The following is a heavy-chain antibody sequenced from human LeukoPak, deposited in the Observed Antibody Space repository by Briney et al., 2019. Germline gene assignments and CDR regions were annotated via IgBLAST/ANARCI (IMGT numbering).Heavy chain of an antibody. D-gene: IGHD3-22*01. V-gene: IGHV4-31*03. Sequence: SQTLSLTCTVSGGSISSGGYYWSWIRQHPGKGLEWIGYIYYSGSTYYNPSLKSRVTISVDTSKNQFSLKLSSVTAADTAVYYCARAKYYYDSSGYYDDYWGQGTLVTVSS. J-gene: IGHJ4*02. CDR2: IYYSGST. CDR3: ARAKYYYDSSGYYDDY. CDR1: GGSISSGGYY.